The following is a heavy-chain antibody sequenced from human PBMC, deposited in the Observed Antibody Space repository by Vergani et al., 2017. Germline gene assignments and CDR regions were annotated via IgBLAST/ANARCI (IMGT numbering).Heavy chain of an antibody. CDR1: GFTFSSYW. D-gene: IGHD3-22*01. J-gene: IGHJ4*02. Sequence: EVQLVESGGGLVQPGGSLRLSCAASGFTFSSYWMHWVRQAPGKGLVWVSRINSDGSSTSYADSVKGRFTISRDNAKNTLYLQMNSLRAEDTAVYYCARDETVITTFVYFDYWGQGTLVTVS. CDR3: ARDETVITTFVYFDY. CDR2: INSDGSST. V-gene: IGHV3-74*01.